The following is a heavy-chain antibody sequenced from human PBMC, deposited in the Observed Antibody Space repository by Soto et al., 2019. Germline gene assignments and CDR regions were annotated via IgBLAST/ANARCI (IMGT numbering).Heavy chain of an antibody. CDR2: IYKSTTT. V-gene: IGHV4-30-4*01. Sequence: QVHLLESGPGLVKPSQTLSHTCSVSGDSISTVDYFWAWIRQPPGQALEYIGYIYKSTTTYYNPSFESRVAISLDTSKSQFSLTVTSVTAADTAVYFCARGRYCLTGRCFPNWFDSWGQGTLVTVSS. CDR1: GDSISTVDYF. J-gene: IGHJ5*01. CDR3: ARGRYCLTGRCFPNWFDS. D-gene: IGHD2-15*01.